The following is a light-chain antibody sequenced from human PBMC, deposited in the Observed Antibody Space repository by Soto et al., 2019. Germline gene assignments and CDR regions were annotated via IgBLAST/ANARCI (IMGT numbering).Light chain of an antibody. V-gene: IGLV1-44*01. Sequence: QSVLNQAPSASGAPGQGVPISCSGNSSHIGTNTVQWHQQLPGTAPKLLTYGDNQRPSGVPDRFSGSKSGTSASLAITGLQSGDEADYYCAAWDDGLNGYVFGTGTKVTVL. CDR1: SSHIGTNT. CDR2: GDN. J-gene: IGLJ1*01. CDR3: AAWDDGLNGYV.